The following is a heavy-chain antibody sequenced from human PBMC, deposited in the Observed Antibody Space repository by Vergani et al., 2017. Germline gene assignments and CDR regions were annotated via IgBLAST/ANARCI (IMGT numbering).Heavy chain of an antibody. Sequence: QLQLQESDPGLVKPSETLSLTCTVSGGSIRSTFYYWGWIRQPAGKGLEWIGRIYGSGNINYNPSLESRFTISRDTSKNQYSLKVHSVAAADTAVYYCARGETRTDWLDPWGQGTQVIVSS. CDR2: IYGSGNI. CDR3: ARGETRTDWLDP. CDR1: GGSIRSTFYY. D-gene: IGHD3/OR15-3a*01. J-gene: IGHJ5*02. V-gene: IGHV4-61*02.